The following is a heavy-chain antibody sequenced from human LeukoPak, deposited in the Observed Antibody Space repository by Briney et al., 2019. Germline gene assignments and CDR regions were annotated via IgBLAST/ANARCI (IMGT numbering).Heavy chain of an antibody. V-gene: IGHV1-2*02. Sequence: ASVKVSCKASGYTFTGYYMHWVRQAPGQGLEWMGWINPSSGGTNYAQKFQGRVTMTRDTSISTAYMELSRPRSDDTAVYYCARDGEDIVVVPAALTHYYYYYYMDVWGKGTTVTVSS. CDR1: GYTFTGYY. CDR2: INPSSGGT. D-gene: IGHD2-2*01. J-gene: IGHJ6*03. CDR3: ARDGEDIVVVPAALTHYYYYYYMDV.